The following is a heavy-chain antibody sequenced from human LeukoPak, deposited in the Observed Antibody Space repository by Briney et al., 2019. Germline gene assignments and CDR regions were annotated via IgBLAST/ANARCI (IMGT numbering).Heavy chain of an antibody. CDR2: IYSGGST. CDR1: GFTFRNYW. J-gene: IGHJ4*02. D-gene: IGHD1-26*01. CDR3: AGRIVGATAVTY. Sequence: GGSLRLSCAASGFTFRNYWMSWVRQAPGKGLEWVSVIYSGGSTYYADSVKGRFTISRDNSKNTLYLQMNSLRAEDTAVYYCAGRIVGATAVTYWGQGTLVTVSS. V-gene: IGHV3-53*01.